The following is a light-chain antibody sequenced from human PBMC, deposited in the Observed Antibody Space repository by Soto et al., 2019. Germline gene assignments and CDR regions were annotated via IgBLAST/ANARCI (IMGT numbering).Light chain of an antibody. CDR3: QQYNNWPRT. J-gene: IGKJ1*01. Sequence: EVVMTPSPATLSVSPGERATLSCRASQTVSRNLAWYQQRPGQAPRLLIYDISNRATGVPARFSGSGSGTEFTLTISSLQSENFAVYYCQQYNNWPRTFGQGTKVDIK. CDR1: QTVSRN. CDR2: DIS. V-gene: IGKV3-15*01.